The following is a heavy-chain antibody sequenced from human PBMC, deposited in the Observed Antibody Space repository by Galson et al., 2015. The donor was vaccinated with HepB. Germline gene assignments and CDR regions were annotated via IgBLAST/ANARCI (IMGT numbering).Heavy chain of an antibody. D-gene: IGHD6-6*01. Sequence: SLRLSCAASGFTFSSYAMHWVRQAPGKGPEWVAVISYDGSNKYYADSVKGRFTISRDNSKNTPYLQMNSLRAEDTAVYYCARADRLYSSSSDYYFDYWGQGTLVTVSS. V-gene: IGHV3-30-3*01. CDR2: ISYDGSNK. J-gene: IGHJ4*02. CDR3: ARADRLYSSSSDYYFDY. CDR1: GFTFSSYA.